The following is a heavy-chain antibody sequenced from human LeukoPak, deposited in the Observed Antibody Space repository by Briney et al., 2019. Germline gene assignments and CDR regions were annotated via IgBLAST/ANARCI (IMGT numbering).Heavy chain of an antibody. J-gene: IGHJ4*02. CDR2: ISGSGGST. CDR1: GFTFSSYA. D-gene: IGHD6-13*01. CDR3: AKDCFRYSSSCFDY. Sequence: EGSLRLSCAASGFTFSSYAMSWVRQAPGKGLEWVSAISGSGGSTYYADSVKGRFTISRDNSKNTLYLQMNSLRAEDTAVYYCAKDCFRYSSSCFDYWGQGTLVTVSS. V-gene: IGHV3-23*01.